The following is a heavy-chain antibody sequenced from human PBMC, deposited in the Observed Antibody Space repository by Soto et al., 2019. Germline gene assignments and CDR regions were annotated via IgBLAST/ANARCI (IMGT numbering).Heavy chain of an antibody. CDR3: ASAKIGDYFQVY. J-gene: IGHJ4*02. CDR2: NSDGSTT. CDR1: GFTFSGYW. Sequence: EVQLVESGGGLVQPGGSLRLSCAVSGFTFSGYWMHWVRQAPGKGLVWVSRNSDGSTTSYADSVKGRFTISRDNAKNTLYQQMDSLRAEDTAVYYCASAKIGDYFQVYWGQGTLVTVSS. V-gene: IGHV3-74*01. D-gene: IGHD4-17*01.